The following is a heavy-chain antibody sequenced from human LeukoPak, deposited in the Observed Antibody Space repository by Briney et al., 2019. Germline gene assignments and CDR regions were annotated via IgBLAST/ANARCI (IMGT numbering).Heavy chain of an antibody. V-gene: IGHV3-11*01. CDR3: AREGSSYGMDV. CDR2: IGSSGSAI. Sequence: PGGSLRLSCAASGFSFNGYYMTWIRQAPGKGLEWVSYIGSSGSAIYYADSVKGRFTISRDNAKNSLYLQMDSLRADDTAVYYCAREGSSYGMDVWGQGTTVTVSS. J-gene: IGHJ6*02. D-gene: IGHD6-6*01. CDR1: GFSFNGYY.